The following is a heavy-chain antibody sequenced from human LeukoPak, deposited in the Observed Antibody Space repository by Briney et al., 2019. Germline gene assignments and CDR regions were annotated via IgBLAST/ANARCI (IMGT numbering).Heavy chain of an antibody. D-gene: IGHD3-10*01. CDR1: GGSFSAYN. CDR2: INHSGST. CDR3: ARARRYYGSGSYNPPYNWFDP. Sequence: SETLSLTCCVYGGSFSAYNWSWIRQPPGKGLEWIGEINHSGSTNYNPSLKSRVTISVDTSKNQFSLKLSSVTAADTAVYYCARARRYYGSGSYNPPYNWFDPWGQGTLVTVSS. J-gene: IGHJ5*02. V-gene: IGHV4-34*01.